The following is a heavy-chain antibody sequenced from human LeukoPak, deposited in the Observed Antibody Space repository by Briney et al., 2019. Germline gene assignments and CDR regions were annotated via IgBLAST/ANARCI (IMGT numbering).Heavy chain of an antibody. D-gene: IGHD6-19*01. CDR3: ATKQWLAPPPDS. J-gene: IGHJ4*02. CDR1: GFNFSKYW. V-gene: IGHV3-74*01. CDR2: INTDGTVT. Sequence: PGGSLRLSCAASGFNFSKYWMLGVRQAPGKGVESVSRINTDGTVTTYADSVKGRFTVSRDNADNTMFLQMNSVRDEDTAVYYCATKQWLAPPPDSWGQGTPVTVSS.